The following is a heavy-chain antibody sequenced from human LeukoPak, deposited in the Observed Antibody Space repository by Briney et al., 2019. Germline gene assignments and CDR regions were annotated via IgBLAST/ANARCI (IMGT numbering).Heavy chain of an antibody. CDR1: GFTFSNAW. Sequence: GGSLRLSCAASGFTFSNAWMSWARQAPGKGLEWVANIKQDGSVTQYVDSVKGRFTISRDNAKNSLYLQMNSLRAEDTALYYCARSRHSYDSSGFPHYWGQGTLVTVSS. CDR3: ARSRHSYDSSGFPHY. V-gene: IGHV3-7*03. D-gene: IGHD3-22*01. J-gene: IGHJ4*02. CDR2: IKQDGSVT.